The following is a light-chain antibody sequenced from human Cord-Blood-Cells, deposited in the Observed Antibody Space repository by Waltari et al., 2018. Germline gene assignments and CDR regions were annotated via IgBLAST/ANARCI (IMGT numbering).Light chain of an antibody. CDR3: SSYTSSSTLV. V-gene: IGLV2-14*01. Sequence: QSALTQPASVSGSPGQSITISCTGTSSDVGGYNYVSWYQQHPGKAPKLMLDDVSNRPQGFSSGFSGSKAGNTASLTISGREAEDEADYYCSSYTSSSTLVFGGGTKLTVL. CDR2: DVS. CDR1: SSDVGGYNY. J-gene: IGLJ3*02.